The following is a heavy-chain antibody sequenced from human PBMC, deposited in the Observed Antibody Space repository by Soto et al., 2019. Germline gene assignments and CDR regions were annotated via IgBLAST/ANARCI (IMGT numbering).Heavy chain of an antibody. CDR1: EFTFSSYD. D-gene: IGHD3-16*01. Sequence: EVQLVESGGGLVQPGGSLTLSCAASEFTFSSYDMSWVRQAPGKGLEWLSYISKNDSPIYYADSVKGRFTISRDNAKDSLYLQMNSLRDEDRAVYFCARGFSYASLGLWGQATLVTVSS. V-gene: IGHV3-48*02. CDR3: ARGFSYASLGL. J-gene: IGHJ4*02. CDR2: ISKNDSPI.